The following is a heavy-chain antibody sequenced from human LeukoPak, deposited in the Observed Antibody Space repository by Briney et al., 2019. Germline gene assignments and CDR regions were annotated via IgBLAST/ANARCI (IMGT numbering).Heavy chain of an antibody. V-gene: IGHV1-18*01. Sequence: ASVKVSCKASRYTFTSYGISWVRQAPGQGLEWMGWISAYNGNTNYAQKLQGRVTMTTDTSTSTAYMELSSLRSEDTAVYYCARNYGSGSYLGVDYWGQGTLVTVSS. CDR2: ISAYNGNT. CDR1: RYTFTSYG. CDR3: ARNYGSGSYLGVDY. J-gene: IGHJ4*02. D-gene: IGHD3-10*01.